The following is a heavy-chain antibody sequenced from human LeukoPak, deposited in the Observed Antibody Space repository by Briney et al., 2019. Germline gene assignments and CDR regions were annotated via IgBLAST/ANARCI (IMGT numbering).Heavy chain of an antibody. CDR1: GFTFSSYS. V-gene: IGHV3-21*01. D-gene: IGHD2-15*01. Sequence: GGSLRLSCAASGFTFSSYSMNWVRQAPGKGLEWVSSISSSSSYIYYADSVKGRFTISRDNAKNSLYLQMNSLRAEDTAVYYCARGVVVAATPFNYWGQGTLVTVSS. CDR2: ISSSSSYI. J-gene: IGHJ4*02. CDR3: ARGVVVAATPFNY.